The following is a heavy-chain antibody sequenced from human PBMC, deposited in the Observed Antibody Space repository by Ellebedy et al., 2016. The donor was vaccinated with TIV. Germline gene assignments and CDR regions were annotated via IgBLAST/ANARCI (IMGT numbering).Heavy chain of an antibody. CDR3: ASQLVRDRRSFDY. D-gene: IGHD3-10*01. J-gene: IGHJ4*02. V-gene: IGHV4-59*01. Sequence: SETLSLTCTVSGGSISSYYWSWIRQPPGKGLEWIGYIYYSGSTNYNPSLKSRVTISVATSKNQFSLELSSVTAADTAVYYCASQLVRDRRSFDYWGQGTLVTVSS. CDR1: GGSISSYY. CDR2: IYYSGST.